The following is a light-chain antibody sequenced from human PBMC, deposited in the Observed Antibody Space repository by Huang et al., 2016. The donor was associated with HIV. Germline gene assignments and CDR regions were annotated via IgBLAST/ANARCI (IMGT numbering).Light chain of an antibody. CDR2: RAA. V-gene: IGKV3-11*01. J-gene: IGKJ4*01. CDR3: QERIPWPRLT. Sequence: EIVLTQSPATLSLSPGQRATLSCRASQNVTDSLAWYRQKPGQAPSLLIYRAANRATGTPASVSGSGSETDFTLTISSLEPEDCAIYYCQERIPWPRLTFGGGTKVEIK. CDR1: QNVTDS.